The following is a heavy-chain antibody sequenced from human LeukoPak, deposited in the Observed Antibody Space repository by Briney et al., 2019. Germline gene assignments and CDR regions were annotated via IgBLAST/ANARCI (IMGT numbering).Heavy chain of an antibody. V-gene: IGHV4-4*02. D-gene: IGHD1-20*01. CDR1: GDSISSNYW. CDR3: AMLTDNYYYYYYMDV. CDR2: INHSGST. J-gene: IGHJ6*03. Sequence: PSETLSLTCAVSGDSISSNYWWTWIRQPPGKGLEWIGEINHSGSTNYNPSLKSRVTISVDTSKNQFSLKLSSVTAADTAVYYCAMLTDNYYYYYYMDVWGKGTTVTVSS.